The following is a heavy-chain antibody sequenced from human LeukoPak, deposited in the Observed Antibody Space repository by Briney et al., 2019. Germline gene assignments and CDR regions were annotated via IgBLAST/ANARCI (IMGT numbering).Heavy chain of an antibody. J-gene: IGHJ4*02. CDR2: ISYDVSNK. D-gene: IGHD6-19*01. Sequence: GRSLRLSCAASAFIFSSYGMHWVRQAPGKVLEWVAVISYDVSNKYYADSVKGRFTISRDNSKNTLYLQMNSLRAEDTAVYYCAKGQQWLARAAYFDYWGQGTLVTVSS. CDR3: AKGQQWLARAAYFDY. V-gene: IGHV3-30*18. CDR1: AFIFSSYG.